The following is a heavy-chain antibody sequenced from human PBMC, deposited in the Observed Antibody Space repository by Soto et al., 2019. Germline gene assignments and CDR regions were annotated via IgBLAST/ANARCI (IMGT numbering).Heavy chain of an antibody. CDR1: GFTFSSHA. D-gene: IGHD2-2*01. J-gene: IGHJ4*02. CDR2: ISSSGATT. V-gene: IGHV3-23*01. Sequence: GGSLRLSCAASGFTFSSHAMNWVRQAPGKGLEWVSSISSSGATTYYADSMRGRSTISRDNSKNTLYLHLQSLRAEDTAVYYCAKDPTHLPAAMSDSWGQGTLVTVSS. CDR3: AKDPTHLPAAMSDS.